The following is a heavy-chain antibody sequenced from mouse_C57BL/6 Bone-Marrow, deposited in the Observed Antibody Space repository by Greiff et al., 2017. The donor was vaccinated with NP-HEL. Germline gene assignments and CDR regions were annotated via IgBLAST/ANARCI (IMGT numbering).Heavy chain of an antibody. Sequence: QVHVKQSGAELVRPGTSVKMSCKASGYTFTNYWIGWAKQRPGHGLEWIGDIYPGGGYTNYNEKFKGKATLTADKSSSTAYMQFSSLTSEDSAIYYCARRDSSGPFAYWGQGTLVTVSA. D-gene: IGHD3-2*02. V-gene: IGHV1-63*01. CDR2: IYPGGGYT. J-gene: IGHJ3*01. CDR3: ARRDSSGPFAY. CDR1: GYTFTNYW.